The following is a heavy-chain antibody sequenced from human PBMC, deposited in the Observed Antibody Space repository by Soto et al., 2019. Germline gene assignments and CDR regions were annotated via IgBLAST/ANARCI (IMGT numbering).Heavy chain of an antibody. J-gene: IGHJ2*01. CDR2: ISSSGSPI. D-gene: IGHD3-10*01. CDR1: GFTFSDYK. CDR3: AAGHWYFDL. Sequence: EVQLVESGGGLVQPGGSLRLSCGDSGFTFSDYKMIWVRQAPGKGLEWVSYISSSGSPIYYADCVKGRFTISRDNGKTSIYLQMNSVRDEDTAVYYCAAGHWYFDLWGRGTLVTVSS. V-gene: IGHV3-48*02.